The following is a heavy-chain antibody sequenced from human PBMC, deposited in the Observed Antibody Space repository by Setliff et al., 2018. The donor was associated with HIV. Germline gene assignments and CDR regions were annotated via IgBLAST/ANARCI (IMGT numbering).Heavy chain of an antibody. CDR1: GFTFSSYE. V-gene: IGHV3-48*03. J-gene: IGHJ4*02. D-gene: IGHD6-25*01. Sequence: GGSLRLSCEGSGFTFSSYEMNWVRQAPGEGLEWLSYIGSAGDRTIYYADSVKGRFTISRDDSKNSLYLQMNSLRAEDTAAYYCVRDQVGGGIDYWGQGTLVTVSS. CDR3: VRDQVGGGIDY. CDR2: IGSAGDRTI.